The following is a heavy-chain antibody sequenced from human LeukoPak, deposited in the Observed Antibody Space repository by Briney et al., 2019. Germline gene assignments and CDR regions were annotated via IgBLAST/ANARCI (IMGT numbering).Heavy chain of an antibody. Sequence: GASVKVSCKVSGYTLTELSMHWVRQAPGKGLEWMGGFDPEDGETIYAQKFQGRVTMTEDTSTDTAYMELSSLRSEDTAVYYCATNTVVVTATHFDYWGQGTLVTVSS. CDR1: GYTLTELS. CDR3: ATNTVVVTATHFDY. CDR2: FDPEDGET. V-gene: IGHV1-24*01. D-gene: IGHD2-21*02. J-gene: IGHJ4*02.